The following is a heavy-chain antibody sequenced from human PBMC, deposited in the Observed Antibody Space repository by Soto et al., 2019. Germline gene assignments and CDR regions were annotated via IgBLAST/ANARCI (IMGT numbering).Heavy chain of an antibody. D-gene: IGHD4-17*01. Sequence: EVQLVESGGGLVKPGGSLRLSCAASGFTFSSYSMNWVRQAPGKGLEWVSSISSSSSYIYYTDSVKGRFTISRDNAKNSLYLQMNSLRAEDTAVYYCARARGAVTTLVDYGGQGTLVTVSS. V-gene: IGHV3-21*01. CDR1: GFTFSSYS. CDR2: ISSSSSYI. CDR3: ARARGAVTTLVDY. J-gene: IGHJ4*02.